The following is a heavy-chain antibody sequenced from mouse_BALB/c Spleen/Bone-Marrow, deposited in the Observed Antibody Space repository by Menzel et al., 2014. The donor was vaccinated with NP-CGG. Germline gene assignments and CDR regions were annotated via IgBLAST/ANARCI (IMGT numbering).Heavy chain of an antibody. Sequence: VQLQQSGAELVKPGASVKLSSTASGFTFKDSYMHWVKQRPEQGLEWIGRIDPANGNTKYDPKFQGKATITADTSSNTTVLQLSSLTSEDTAVFYCAAYYYGSSYGFDYWGQGTLVTVSA. D-gene: IGHD1-1*01. J-gene: IGHJ3*01. CDR2: IDPANGNT. V-gene: IGHV14-3*02. CDR1: GFTFKDSY. CDR3: AAYYYGSSYGFDY.